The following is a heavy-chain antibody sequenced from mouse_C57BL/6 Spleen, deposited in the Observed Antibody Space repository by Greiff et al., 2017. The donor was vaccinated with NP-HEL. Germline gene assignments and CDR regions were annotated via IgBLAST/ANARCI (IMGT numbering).Heavy chain of an antibody. CDR3: ARSDGFYAMDY. J-gene: IGHJ4*01. CDR2: IDPSDSYT. D-gene: IGHD2-3*01. V-gene: IGHV1-59*01. CDR1: GYTFTSYW. Sequence: VQLQQPGAELVRPGTSVKLSCKASGYTFTSYWLHWVKESPGQGLEWIGVIDPSDSYTNYNQKFKGKATLTVDTSSCTAYMQLSSLTSEDSAVYYCARSDGFYAMDYWGQGTSVTVSS.